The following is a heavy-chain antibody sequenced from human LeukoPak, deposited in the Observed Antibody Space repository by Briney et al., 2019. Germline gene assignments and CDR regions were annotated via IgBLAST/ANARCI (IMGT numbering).Heavy chain of an antibody. CDR2: MNPNSGNT. Sequence: ASVKVSCKASGYTFTSYDINWVRQATGQGLEWMGWMNPNSGNTGYAQKFQGRVTMTRNTSISTAYMELSSLRSEDTAVYYCARIPSYSYGTYYYYGMDVWGQGATVTVSS. CDR1: GYTFTSYD. D-gene: IGHD5-18*01. V-gene: IGHV1-8*01. J-gene: IGHJ6*02. CDR3: ARIPSYSYGTYYYYGMDV.